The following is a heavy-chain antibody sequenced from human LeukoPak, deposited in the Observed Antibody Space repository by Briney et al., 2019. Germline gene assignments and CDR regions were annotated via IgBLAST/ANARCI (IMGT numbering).Heavy chain of an antibody. D-gene: IGHD6-13*01. J-gene: IGHJ4*02. CDR1: GGSISGYY. Sequence: SETLSLTCSVSGGSISGYYWSWIRQPPGKGLEWIGYIYYSGATNYNPFLQSRVTMSLDTSRDQFSLRLTSVTAADTAIYYCASRPAGSTWYGVFDYWSQGTLVTVSS. CDR2: IYYSGAT. V-gene: IGHV4-59*01. CDR3: ASRPAGSTWYGVFDY.